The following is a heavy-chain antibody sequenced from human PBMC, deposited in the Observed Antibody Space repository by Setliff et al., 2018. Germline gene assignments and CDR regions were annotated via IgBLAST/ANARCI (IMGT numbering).Heavy chain of an antibody. J-gene: IGHJ3*01. CDR1: GYTFINFG. Sequence: ASVKVSCKASGYTFINFGISWVRQAPGQGLEWVGWISPYTGNTYYAPRLQDRVTLTADTSTNTAYMELRSLISDDTAVYFCALSSLSICSGGNCPNVFDVWGQGTMVTVSS. V-gene: IGHV1-18*01. CDR2: ISPYTGNT. D-gene: IGHD2-15*01. CDR3: ALSSLSICSGGNCPNVFDV.